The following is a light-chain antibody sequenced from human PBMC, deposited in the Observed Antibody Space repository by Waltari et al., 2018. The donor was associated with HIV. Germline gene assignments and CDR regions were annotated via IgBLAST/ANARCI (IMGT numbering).Light chain of an antibody. CDR3: MQGTDWPPM. V-gene: IGKV2-30*01. CDR2: KVS. CDR1: QSLVYSDGNTY. J-gene: IGKJ1*01. Sequence: DVVMTQSPLSLPVTLGQPASISCRSSQSLVYSDGNTYLSWFQQRPSQSPRRLIYKVSNRDSGVPDRFSGSGSRTDFTLKISRVEADDVGIYYCMQGTDWPPMFGQGTKVEIK.